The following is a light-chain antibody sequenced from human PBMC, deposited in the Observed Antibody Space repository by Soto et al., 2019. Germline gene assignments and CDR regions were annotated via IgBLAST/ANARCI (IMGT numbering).Light chain of an antibody. Sequence: EIVLTQSPGTLSLSPGERATLSCRASQSVSSSYLAWYQQKPGQAPRLLIYGASSRATGIPDRFSGSESGTDFTLTISSLEPADSAVYYCQQRIKWPITFGQGTRLEIK. CDR2: GAS. J-gene: IGKJ5*01. CDR1: QSVSSSY. V-gene: IGKV3D-20*02. CDR3: QQRIKWPIT.